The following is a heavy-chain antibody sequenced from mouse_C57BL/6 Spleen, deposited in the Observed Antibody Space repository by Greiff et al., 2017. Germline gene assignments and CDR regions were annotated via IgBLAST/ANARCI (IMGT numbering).Heavy chain of an antibody. CDR2: IDPETGGT. D-gene: IGHD1-1*02. CDR1: GYTFTDYE. V-gene: IGHV1-15*01. CDR3: TRGGDGGSYDYAMDY. Sequence: QVQLQQSGAELVRPGASVTLSCKASGYTFTDYEMHWVKQTPVHGLEWIGSIDPETGGTAYTQKFKGKAILTADKSSSTAYMELRILTSEDSAVDYCTRGGDGGSYDYAMDYWGQGTSVTVSS. J-gene: IGHJ4*01.